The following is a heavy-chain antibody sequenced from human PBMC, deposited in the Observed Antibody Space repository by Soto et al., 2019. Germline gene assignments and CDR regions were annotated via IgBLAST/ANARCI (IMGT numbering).Heavy chain of an antibody. CDR3: ARERYSYGYEGACDV. D-gene: IGHD5-18*01. V-gene: IGHV3-53*01. CDR2: VYSGGSP. J-gene: IGHJ3*01. Sequence: EVQLVESGGGLIQPGGSLRLSCAASGFTVSSNYMSWVRQAPGKGLEWVSVVYSGGSPYYADSVKGRFTISRDNSKHTLYLQMHSPRAEDTAMYYCARERYSYGYEGACDVWGQGTMVTVSS. CDR1: GFTVSSNY.